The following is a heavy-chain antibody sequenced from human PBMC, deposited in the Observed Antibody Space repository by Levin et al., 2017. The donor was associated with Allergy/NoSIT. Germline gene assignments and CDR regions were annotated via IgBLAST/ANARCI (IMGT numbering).Heavy chain of an antibody. J-gene: IGHJ5*02. Sequence: GESLKISCEASGFTISSYGMHWVRQAPGKGLEWVARILHDGSHIYYADSVKGRFSMSRDNSKNTLYLQMDRLRDDDTAVYYCAKDLERFLVHYLGSWGQGTLVTVSS. D-gene: IGHD6-13*01. CDR2: ILHDGSHI. CDR3: AKDLERFLVHYLGS. V-gene: IGHV3-30*18. CDR1: GFTISSYG.